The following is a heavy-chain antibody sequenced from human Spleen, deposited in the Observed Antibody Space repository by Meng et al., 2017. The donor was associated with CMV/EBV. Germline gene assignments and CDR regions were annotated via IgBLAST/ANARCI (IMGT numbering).Heavy chain of an antibody. J-gene: IGHJ1*01. CDR1: GVSISSYY. D-gene: IGHD2-21*01. CDR3: SRDYCGGDCYSLGH. CDR2: IYYRGNT. Sequence: GSLRLSCTVSGVSISSYYWTWIRQPPGKGLEWIGYIYYRGNTNYNPSLKSRVTMSVDTSRNQFSLTLSSVTAADTAVYYCSRDYCGGDCYSLGHWGQGSLVTLL. V-gene: IGHV4-59*01.